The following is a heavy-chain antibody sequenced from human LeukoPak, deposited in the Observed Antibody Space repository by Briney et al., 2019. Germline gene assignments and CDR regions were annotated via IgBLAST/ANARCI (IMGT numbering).Heavy chain of an antibody. CDR2: IVVGSGNT. J-gene: IGHJ6*04. Sequence: TSVKISCKASGFTFSRSVVQWVRQARGQGLEWMGWIVVGSGNTNYAEKFQRGVTITRDMSTSTAYMEVSSLRSEDTAVYYCAADPGYGGNHCYYTMDVWGKGTTVTVSS. V-gene: IGHV1-58*01. CDR3: AADPGYGGNHCYYTMDV. CDR1: GFTFSRSV. D-gene: IGHD4-23*01.